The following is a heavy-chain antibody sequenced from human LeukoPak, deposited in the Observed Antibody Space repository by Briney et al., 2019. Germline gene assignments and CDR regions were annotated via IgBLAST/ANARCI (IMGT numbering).Heavy chain of an antibody. CDR3: ATHYDILTGYLN. CDR2: IYYSGST. D-gene: IGHD3-9*01. V-gene: IGHV4-59*08. J-gene: IGHJ4*02. CDR1: GGSISSYY. Sequence: PPETLSLTCTVSGGSISSYYWSWIRQPPGKGLEWIGYIYYSGSTNYNPSLKSRVTISVDTSKNQFSLKLSSVTAADTAVYYCATHYDILTGYLNWGQGTLVTVSS.